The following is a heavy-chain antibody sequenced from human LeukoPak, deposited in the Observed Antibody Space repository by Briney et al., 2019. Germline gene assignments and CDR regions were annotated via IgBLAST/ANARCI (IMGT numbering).Heavy chain of an antibody. D-gene: IGHD6-13*01. V-gene: IGHV1-8*01. Sequence: GASVKVSCKASGYTFTSSYDINWVRQAPGQGLEWMGWMNPYSGITGYPQKFQGRVTMTRDTSISTAYMELSSLTSEDTAVYYCARGVYVAAAQYGYWGQGTLVTVSS. CDR2: MNPYSGIT. CDR3: ARGVYVAAAQYGY. J-gene: IGHJ4*02. CDR1: GYTFTSSYD.